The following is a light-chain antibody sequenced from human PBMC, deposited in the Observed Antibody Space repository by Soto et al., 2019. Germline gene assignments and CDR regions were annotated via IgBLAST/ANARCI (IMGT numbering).Light chain of an antibody. Sequence: EIVLTQSPCTLSLSPGERATLSCRASQSVNSQFFAWHQQKPGQAPRLLIHGASNRAAGIPDRFSGSGSGTDFTLTISRLEPEDFAVYYCHQYGRSPRTFGQGTKVDIK. CDR2: GAS. V-gene: IGKV3-20*01. CDR1: QSVNSQF. J-gene: IGKJ1*01. CDR3: HQYGRSPRT.